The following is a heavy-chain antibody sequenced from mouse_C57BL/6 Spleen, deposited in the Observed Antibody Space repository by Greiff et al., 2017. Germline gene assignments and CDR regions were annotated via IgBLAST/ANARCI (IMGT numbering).Heavy chain of an antibody. Sequence: VQLVESGPGLVQPSQSLSITCTVSGFSLTSYGVSWVRQSPGKGLEWLGVIWSGGSTDYNAAFISRLSISKDNSKSKVFFKMNSLQADDTAIYYCACAYSNLYALDYWGQGTSVTVSS. CDR3: ACAYSNLYALDY. D-gene: IGHD2-5*01. CDR1: GFSLTSYG. V-gene: IGHV2-2*01. J-gene: IGHJ4*01. CDR2: IWSGGST.